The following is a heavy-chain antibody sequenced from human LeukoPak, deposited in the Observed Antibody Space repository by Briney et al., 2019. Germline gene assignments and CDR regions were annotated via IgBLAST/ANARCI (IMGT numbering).Heavy chain of an antibody. J-gene: IGHJ4*02. CDR1: GGSISSYH. CDR2: IHYSGST. CDR3: VRKGSSGFDY. D-gene: IGHD3-10*01. V-gene: IGHV4-59*08. Sequence: PSETLSLTCTVSGGSISSYHWSWIRQPPGKGLEWIGYIHYSGSTNYNPSLKRRITMSVDTSKNDFSLKLTSVTAADTAVFYCVRKGSSGFDYWGQGTLVTVSS.